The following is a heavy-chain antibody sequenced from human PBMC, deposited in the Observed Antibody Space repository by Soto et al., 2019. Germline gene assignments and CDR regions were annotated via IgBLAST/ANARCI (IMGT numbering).Heavy chain of an antibody. Sequence: QVQLVESGGGVVQPGRSLRLSCAASGFTFSSYAMHWVRQAPGKGLEWVAVISYDGSNKYYADSVKGRFTISRDNFKHTLYLQMNSLRAEDTAVYCCARDGGGDSSSWYMIYYYYYGMDVWGQGTTVTVSS. CDR1: GFTFSSYA. D-gene: IGHD6-13*01. CDR3: ARDGGGDSSSWYMIYYYYYGMDV. CDR2: ISYDGSNK. V-gene: IGHV3-30-3*01. J-gene: IGHJ6*02.